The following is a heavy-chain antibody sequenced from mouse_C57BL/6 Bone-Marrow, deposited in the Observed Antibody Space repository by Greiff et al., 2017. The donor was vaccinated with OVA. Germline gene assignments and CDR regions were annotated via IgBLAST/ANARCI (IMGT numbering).Heavy chain of an antibody. V-gene: IGHV1-69*01. D-gene: IGHD2-2*01. Sequence: QVQLKQPGAELVMPGASVKLSCKASGYTFTSYWMHWVKQRPGQGLEWIGEIDPSDSYTNYNQKFKGKSTLTVDKSSSTAYMQLSSLTSEDSAVYYCAREGLWLWPYAMDYWGQGTSVTVSS. J-gene: IGHJ4*01. CDR3: AREGLWLWPYAMDY. CDR2: IDPSDSYT. CDR1: GYTFTSYW.